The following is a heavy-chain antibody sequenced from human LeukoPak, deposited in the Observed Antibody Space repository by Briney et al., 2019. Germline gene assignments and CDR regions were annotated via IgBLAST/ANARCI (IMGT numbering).Heavy chain of an antibody. J-gene: IGHJ4*02. Sequence: PGGSLRLSCAASGFAFSSCAMNWVRQAPGKGLQWVSAISGDATTTYYPDSLTGRFTISRDNSRNTLYLQMNSLRADDTVVYYCAKGVYGDHPHYSDYWGKGTLVIVSS. CDR1: GFAFSSCA. V-gene: IGHV3-23*01. D-gene: IGHD4-17*01. CDR2: ISGDATTT. CDR3: AKGVYGDHPHYSDY.